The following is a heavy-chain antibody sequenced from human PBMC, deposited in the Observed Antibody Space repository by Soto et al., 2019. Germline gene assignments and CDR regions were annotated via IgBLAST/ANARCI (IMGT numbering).Heavy chain of an antibody. D-gene: IGHD5-18*01. CDR1: GGSISSSSYY. CDR2: IYYSGST. CDR3: ASHSRSAMVLYYYRYVRDF. V-gene: IGHV4-39*01. Sequence: SETLSLTCTVSGGSISSSSYYWGWIRQPPGKGLEWIGSIYYSGSTYYNPSLKSRVTISVDTSKNQFALKLSSVTAADTAVYYCASHSRSAMVLYYYRYVRDFWGQGSTVIVSS. J-gene: IGHJ6*02.